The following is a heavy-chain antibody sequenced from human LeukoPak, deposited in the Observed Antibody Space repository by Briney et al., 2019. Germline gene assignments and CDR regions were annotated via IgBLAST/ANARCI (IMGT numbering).Heavy chain of an antibody. V-gene: IGHV6-1*01. CDR2: TYYRSKWYN. J-gene: IGHJ4*02. CDR3: ARSTGWLNGN. D-gene: IGHD2-8*02. Sequence: SQTLSLACAIAGDSVSSNSAAWNWIMQSPSRGLEWLGRTYYRSKWYNDYAVSVKSRITINPDTSKNQFSLHLNSVTPEDAAVYYCARSTGWLNGNWGQGTLVTVSS. CDR1: GDSVSSNSAA.